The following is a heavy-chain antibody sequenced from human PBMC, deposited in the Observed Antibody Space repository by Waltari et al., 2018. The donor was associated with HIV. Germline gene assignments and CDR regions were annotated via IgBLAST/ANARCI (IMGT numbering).Heavy chain of an antibody. CDR2: INPFSGGT. Sequence: VQLVQSGAQVKEPGDSVKVSCRASGYNFNSFYLHWVRQAPGQGLQWVGFINPFSGGTNYAQKFRGRVTLTRDTSIDTSFMELTGLGSDDTAVYYCAKTYYGPTSYYNVGAIDVWGQGTMVSVSS. CDR3: AKTYYGPTSYYNVGAIDV. D-gene: IGHD3-10*01. J-gene: IGHJ3*01. CDR1: GYNFNSFY. V-gene: IGHV1-2*02.